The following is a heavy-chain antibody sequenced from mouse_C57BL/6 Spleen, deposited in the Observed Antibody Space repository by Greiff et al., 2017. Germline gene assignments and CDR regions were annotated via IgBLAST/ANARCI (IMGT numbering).Heavy chain of an antibody. V-gene: IGHV1-82*01. CDR1: GYAFSSSW. D-gene: IGHD2-3*01. CDR2: IYPGDGDT. J-gene: IGHJ3*01. Sequence: QVQLKESGPELVKPGASVKISCKASGYAFSSSWMNWVKQRPGKGLEWIGRIYPGDGDTNYNGKFKGKATLTADKSSSTAYMQLSSLTSEDSAVYFCARGYDGPFAYWGQGTLVTVSA. CDR3: ARGYDGPFAY.